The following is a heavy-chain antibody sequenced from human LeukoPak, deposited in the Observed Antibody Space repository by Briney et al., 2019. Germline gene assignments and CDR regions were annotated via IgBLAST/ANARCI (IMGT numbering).Heavy chain of an antibody. CDR1: GGTFSSYA. CDR2: IIPIFGTA. D-gene: IGHD2-21*02. V-gene: IGHV1-69*13. Sequence: GASVKVSCKASGGTFSSYAISWVRQAPGQGLEWMGGIIPIFGTANYAQKFQGRVTITADESTGTAYMELSSLRSEDTAVYYCAGRPYCGGDCYSNWFDPWGQGTLVTVSS. CDR3: AGRPYCGGDCYSNWFDP. J-gene: IGHJ5*02.